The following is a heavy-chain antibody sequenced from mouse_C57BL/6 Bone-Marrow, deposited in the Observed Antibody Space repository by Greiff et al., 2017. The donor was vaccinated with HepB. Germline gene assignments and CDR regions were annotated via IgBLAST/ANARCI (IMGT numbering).Heavy chain of an antibody. J-gene: IGHJ1*03. Sequence: VQLQQPGAELVKPGASVTMSCKASGYTFTSYWITWVKQRPGQGLEWIGDIYPGSGSTNYNEKFKSKATLTVDTSSSTAYMQLSSLTSEDSAVYYFASRYDGSSYCWYFAVWGTGTTVTVSS. CDR3: ASRYDGSSYCWYFAV. CDR2: IYPGSGST. D-gene: IGHD1-1*01. V-gene: IGHV1-55*01. CDR1: GYTFTSYW.